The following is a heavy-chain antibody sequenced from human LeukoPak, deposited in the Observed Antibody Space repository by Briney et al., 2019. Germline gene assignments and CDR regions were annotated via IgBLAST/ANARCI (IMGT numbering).Heavy chain of an antibody. CDR3: ARAPHYYDSSGYPKVGAFDI. D-gene: IGHD3-22*01. J-gene: IGHJ3*02. CDR1: GGSFSGYY. V-gene: IGHV4-59*01. Sequence: PSETLSLTCAVYGGSFSGYYWSWIRQPPGKGLEWIGYIYYSGSTNYNPSLKSRVTISVDTSKNQFSLKLSSVTAADTAVYYCARAPHYYDSSGYPKVGAFDIWGQGTMVTVSS. CDR2: IYYSGST.